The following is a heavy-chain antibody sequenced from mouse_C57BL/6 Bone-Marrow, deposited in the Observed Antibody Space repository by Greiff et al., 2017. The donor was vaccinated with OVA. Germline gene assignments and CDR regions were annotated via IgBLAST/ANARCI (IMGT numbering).Heavy chain of an antibody. CDR3: AKVTTVVGFDY. J-gene: IGHJ2*01. V-gene: IGHV1-64*01. CDR2: IHPNSGST. D-gene: IGHD1-1*01. Sequence: VQLQQSGAELVKPGASVKLSCKASGYTFTSYWMHWVKQRPGQGLEWIGMIHPNSGSTNYNEKFKSKATLTVDKSSSTAYMQLSSLTSEDSAVYYCAKVTTVVGFDYWGQGTTLTVSS. CDR1: GYTFTSYW.